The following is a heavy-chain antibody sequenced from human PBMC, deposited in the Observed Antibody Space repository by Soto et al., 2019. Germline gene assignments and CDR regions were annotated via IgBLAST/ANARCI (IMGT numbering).Heavy chain of an antibody. D-gene: IGHD1-26*01. J-gene: IGHJ4*02. CDR3: ASAKTSGPGGGTTTSFDY. Sequence: ASVKVSCKASGYTFTNYFIHWVRQAPGQGLEWMGIINPNDRSTYYAQKFQGRVTMTRDTSTSTVYMELSRLRSDDTAVYYCASAKTSGPGGGTTTSFDYWGQGTLVTVSS. CDR1: GYTFTNYF. V-gene: IGHV1-46*01. CDR2: INPNDRST.